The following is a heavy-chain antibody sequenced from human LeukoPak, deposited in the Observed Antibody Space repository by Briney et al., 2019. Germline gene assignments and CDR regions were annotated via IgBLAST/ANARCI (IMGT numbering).Heavy chain of an antibody. CDR3: ARDTFGAPAGLPGG. D-gene: IGHD3-16*01. Sequence: GGSLRLSCAASGFTFSSYAMSWVRQAPGKGLEWVSAISGSGGSTYYADSVKGRFTISRDNSKNTLYLQMNSLRTEDTAIYYCARDTFGAPAGLPGGWGQGTLDTVSS. V-gene: IGHV3-23*01. CDR1: GFTFSSYA. J-gene: IGHJ4*02. CDR2: ISGSGGST.